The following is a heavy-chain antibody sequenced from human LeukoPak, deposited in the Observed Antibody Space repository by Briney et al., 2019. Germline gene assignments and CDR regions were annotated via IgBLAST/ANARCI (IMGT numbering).Heavy chain of an antibody. J-gene: IGHJ6*03. CDR3: ARDFEYSSSSNSPGYYYYMDV. Sequence: ASVKVSCKASGYTFTGYYMHWVRQAPGQGLEWMEWINPNSGGTNYAQKFQGRVTMTRDTSISTAYMELSRLRSDDTAVYYCARDFEYSSSSNSPGYYYYMDVWGKGTTVTVSS. V-gene: IGHV1-2*02. CDR2: INPNSGGT. D-gene: IGHD6-6*01. CDR1: GYTFTGYY.